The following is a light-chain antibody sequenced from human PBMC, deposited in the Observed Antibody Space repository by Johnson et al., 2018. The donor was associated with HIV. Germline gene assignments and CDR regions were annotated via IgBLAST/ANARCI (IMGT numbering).Light chain of an antibody. CDR3: GTWDSSLSAYV. CDR2: DNN. V-gene: IGLV1-51*01. J-gene: IGLJ1*01. CDR1: SSNIANNY. Sequence: QSVLTQPPSVSAAPGQRVTVSCSGRSSNIANNYVSWYQQFPGEAPKLLIYDNNKRPSGIPDRFSGSKSGTSATLGITGLQTGDEADYYCGTWDSSLSAYVFGTGTKVTVL.